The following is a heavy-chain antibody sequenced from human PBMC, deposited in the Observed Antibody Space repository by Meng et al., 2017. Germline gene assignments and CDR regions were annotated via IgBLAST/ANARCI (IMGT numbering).Heavy chain of an antibody. D-gene: IGHD6-6*01. CDR2: INHSGST. CDR1: GGSFSGYY. CDR3: ARRGIAARPFYY. J-gene: IGHJ4*02. Sequence: QVQLQQWGAGLLKPSETLSLTCAVYGGSFSGYYWSWIRQPPGKGLEWIGEINHSGSTNYNPSLKSRVTISVDTSKNQFSRKLSSVTAADTAVYYCARRGIAARPFYYWGQGTLVTVSS. V-gene: IGHV4-34*01.